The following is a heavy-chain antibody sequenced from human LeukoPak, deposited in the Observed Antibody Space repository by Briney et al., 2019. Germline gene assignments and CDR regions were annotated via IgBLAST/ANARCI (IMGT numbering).Heavy chain of an antibody. V-gene: IGHV4-39*02. Sequence: KSSETLSLTCSVSGASISSSDYYWGWIRQPPGKGLEWIGRINYSGSTYYSPSLKSRVTISVDTSKNHFSLRLTSMAAADTAVYYCARYTGDSSAWILFDYWGQGTLVTVSS. D-gene: IGHD3-22*01. CDR3: ARYTGDSSAWILFDY. J-gene: IGHJ4*02. CDR1: GASISSSDYY. CDR2: INYSGST.